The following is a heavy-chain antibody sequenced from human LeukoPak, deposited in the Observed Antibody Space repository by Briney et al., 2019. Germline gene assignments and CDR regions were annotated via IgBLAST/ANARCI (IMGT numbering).Heavy chain of an antibody. J-gene: IGHJ4*02. Sequence: PGGSLRLSCAASGFTFSSYSMNWVRQAPGKGLEWVSSISSSSSYIYYADSVKGRFTISRDNAKNSLYLQMNSLRAEDTAVYYCASEGWNYYDSSGYRGWGQGTLVTVSS. V-gene: IGHV3-21*01. CDR3: ASEGWNYYDSSGYRG. D-gene: IGHD3-22*01. CDR2: ISSSSSYI. CDR1: GFTFSSYS.